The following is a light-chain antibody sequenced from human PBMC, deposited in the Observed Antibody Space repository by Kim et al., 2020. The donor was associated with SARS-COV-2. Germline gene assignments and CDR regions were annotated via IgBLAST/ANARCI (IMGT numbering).Light chain of an antibody. J-gene: IGLJ7*01. CDR2: GNS. Sequence: QSVLTLPPSVSGAPGQRVTISCTGSTSNIWAGYDVHWYQQLPGTAPKLLIYGNSNRPSGVPDRFSGSKSGTSASLAITGLQAEDEADYYCQSYDSSLSVLFGGGTQLNVL. CDR3: QSYDSSLSVL. CDR1: TSNIWAGYD. V-gene: IGLV1-40*01.